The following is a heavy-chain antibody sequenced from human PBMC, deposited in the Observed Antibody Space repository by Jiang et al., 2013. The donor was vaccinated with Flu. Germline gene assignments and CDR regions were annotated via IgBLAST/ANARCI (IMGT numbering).Heavy chain of an antibody. CDR2: ISWDGGST. CDR3: AKEVVRGVGGMDV. Sequence: LVESGGGRGTAWGPVRLSCAASGFTFDDYTMHWVRQAPGKGLEWVSLISWDGGSTYYADSVKGRFTISRDNSKNSLYLQMNSLRTEDTALYYCAKEVVRGVGGMDVWGQGTTVTVSS. V-gene: IGHV3-43*01. J-gene: IGHJ6*02. CDR1: GFTFDDYT. D-gene: IGHD3-10*01.